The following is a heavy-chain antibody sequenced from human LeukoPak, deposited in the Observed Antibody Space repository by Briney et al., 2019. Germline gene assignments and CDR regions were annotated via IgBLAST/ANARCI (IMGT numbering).Heavy chain of an antibody. D-gene: IGHD1-26*01. Sequence: PSVKAACQTAAYTFTDYYIHWVRQAPGQVLEWMGWINTNSDGTNYAQKFQGRVTMTRDTSNSTAYMDLNSLTTDDPAVYYCARNLVGPTDVGYWGQGTPVTVSA. V-gene: IGHV1-2*02. CDR3: ARNLVGPTDVGY. CDR1: AYTFTDYY. CDR2: INTNSDGT. J-gene: IGHJ4*02.